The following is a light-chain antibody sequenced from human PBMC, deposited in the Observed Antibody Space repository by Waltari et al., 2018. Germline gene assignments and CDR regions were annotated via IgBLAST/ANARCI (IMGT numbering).Light chain of an antibody. CDR1: SSDVGSHDY. J-gene: IGLJ2*01. V-gene: IGLV2-11*01. Sequence: QSALIQPRSVSGSPGQSVTISCTGSSSDVGSHDYVSWSQQHPGKAPKRLIFDVDKRPSGIPDRFSGAKSGNTASLTISGLQPDDEADYYCCSHATNFVVVFGGGTKLTVL. CDR3: CSHATNFVVV. CDR2: DVD.